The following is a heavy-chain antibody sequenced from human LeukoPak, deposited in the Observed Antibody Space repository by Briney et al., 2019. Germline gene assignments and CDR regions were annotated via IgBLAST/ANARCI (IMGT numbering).Heavy chain of an antibody. CDR3: AKKKVDVVGNQYYYYYGLVV. Sequence: PSETLSLTCAFYGGSFSGYSLTWIRQPPGKGLEWIGEINHSGINHFNPSLKSRVTISADTSKKQVFLNLSAVTAADTAVYYCAKKKVDVVGNQYYYYYGLVVWGQGTTVTVSS. CDR1: GGSFSGYS. CDR2: INHSGIN. V-gene: IGHV4-34*01. J-gene: IGHJ6*02. D-gene: IGHD2-21*01.